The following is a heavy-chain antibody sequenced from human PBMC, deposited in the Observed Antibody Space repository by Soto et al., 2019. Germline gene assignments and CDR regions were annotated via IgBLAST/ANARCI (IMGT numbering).Heavy chain of an antibody. Sequence: AGGSLRLSCAASGFTVSSNYMSWVRQAPGKGLEWVSVIYSGGSTYYADSVKGRFTISRDNSKNTLYLQMDSLRAEDTAVYYCERDLRQYGIDYWGQGTLVTVSS. D-gene: IGHD1-1*01. CDR2: IYSGGST. V-gene: IGHV3-53*01. J-gene: IGHJ4*02. CDR1: GFTVSSNY. CDR3: ERDLRQYGIDY.